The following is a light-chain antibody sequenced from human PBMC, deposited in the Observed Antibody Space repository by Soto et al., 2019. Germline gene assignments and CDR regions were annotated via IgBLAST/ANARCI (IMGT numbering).Light chain of an antibody. J-gene: IGLJ1*01. CDR1: SSDVGGYNY. CDR2: EVS. V-gene: IGLV2-14*01. CDR3: SSYTSSSHYV. Sequence: QSALTQPASVSGSPGQSITISCTGTSSDVGGYNYVSWYQQHPGKAPKLMIYEVSNRPSGVSNRFSGSKSGNTASLTISGLQAEDEADYYCSSYTSSSHYVFGPGTKLTVL.